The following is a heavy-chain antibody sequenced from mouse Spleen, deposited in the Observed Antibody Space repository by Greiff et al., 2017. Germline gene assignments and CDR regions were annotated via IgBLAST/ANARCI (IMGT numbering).Heavy chain of an antibody. V-gene: IGHV1-66*01. CDR1: GYSFTSYY. Sequence: QVQLQQSGPELVKPGASVKISCKASGYSFTSYYIHWVKQRPGQGLEWIGWIYPGSGNTKYNEKFKGKATLTADTSSSTAYMQLSSLTSEDSAVYYCARIYDYDPAWFAYWGQGTLVTVSA. CDR2: IYPGSGNT. CDR3: ARIYDYDPAWFAY. D-gene: IGHD2-4*01. J-gene: IGHJ3*01.